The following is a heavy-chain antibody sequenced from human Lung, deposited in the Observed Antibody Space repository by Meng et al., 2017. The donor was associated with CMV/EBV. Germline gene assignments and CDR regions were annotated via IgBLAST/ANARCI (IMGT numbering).Heavy chain of an antibody. V-gene: IGHV4-4*07. CDR2: IYTSGST. CDR1: GGAISSSY. J-gene: IGHJ4*02. Sequence: QVQLQESGLGLVKPSETLSLTCTVSGGAISSSYWSWIRQPAGNGLEWIGRIYTSGSTNYNPSLKSRVTMSVDTSKNQFSLKLSSVTAADTAVYYCARAAAAGTDFDYWGQGTLVTVST. CDR3: ARAAAAGTDFDY. D-gene: IGHD6-13*01.